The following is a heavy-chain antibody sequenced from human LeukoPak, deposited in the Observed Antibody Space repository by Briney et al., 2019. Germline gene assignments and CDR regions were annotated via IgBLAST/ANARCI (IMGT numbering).Heavy chain of an antibody. V-gene: IGHV1-8*02. Sequence: GASVKVSCKASGGTFSSYAISWVRQATGQGLEWMGWMNPNSGNTGYAQKFQGRVTMTRNTSISTAYMELSSLRSEDTAVYYCVRGRSGALRYYGMDVWGRGTTVTVSS. CDR2: MNPNSGNT. CDR1: GGTFSSYA. J-gene: IGHJ6*02. CDR3: VRGRSGALRYYGMDV. D-gene: IGHD5-12*01.